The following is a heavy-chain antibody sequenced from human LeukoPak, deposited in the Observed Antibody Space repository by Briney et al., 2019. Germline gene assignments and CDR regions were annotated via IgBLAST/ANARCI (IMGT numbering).Heavy chain of an antibody. V-gene: IGHV3-15*01. CDR1: GFTFSNAW. CDR3: TTGAPRAYSGSYSNC. Sequence: SGGSLRVSCAASGFTFSNAWMSWVRQAPGEGLEWVGRIKSKTDGGTTDYAAPVKGRFTISRDDSQNTLYLQMNSLKTEDTAVYYCTTGAPRAYSGSYSNCWGQGTLVTVSS. D-gene: IGHD1-26*01. CDR2: IKSKTDGGTT. J-gene: IGHJ4*02.